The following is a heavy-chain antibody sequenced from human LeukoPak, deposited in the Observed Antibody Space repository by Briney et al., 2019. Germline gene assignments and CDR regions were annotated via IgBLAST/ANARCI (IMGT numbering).Heavy chain of an antibody. CDR1: GFTFSSYS. CDR3: ARVPYGSGSAWFDP. V-gene: IGHV3-21*01. D-gene: IGHD3-10*01. CDR2: ISSSSSYI. Sequence: GGSLRLSCAASGFTFSSYSMNWVRQAPGKGLEWVSSISSSSSYIYYADSVKGRFTISRDNAKNSLYLQMNSLRADDTAVYYCARVPYGSGSAWFDPWGQGTLVTVSS. J-gene: IGHJ5*02.